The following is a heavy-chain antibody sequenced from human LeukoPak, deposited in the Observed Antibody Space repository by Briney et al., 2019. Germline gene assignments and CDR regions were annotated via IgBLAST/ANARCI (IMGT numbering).Heavy chain of an antibody. CDR3: ATPAYYYGSGSYYTQFDY. CDR2: FDPEDGET. D-gene: IGHD3-10*01. V-gene: IGHV1-24*01. Sequence: ASVKVSCKVSGYTLTELSMHWVRQAPGKGLEWMGGFDPEDGETIYAQKFQGRVTMTEDTSTDTAYMELISLRSEDTAVYYCATPAYYYGSGSYYTQFDYWGQGTLVTVSS. CDR1: GYTLTELS. J-gene: IGHJ4*02.